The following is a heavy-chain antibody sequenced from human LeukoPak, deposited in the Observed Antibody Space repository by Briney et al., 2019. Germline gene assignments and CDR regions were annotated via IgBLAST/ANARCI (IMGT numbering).Heavy chain of an antibody. Sequence: SVKVSCKASGGTFSSYAISWVRQAPGQGLEWMGGIIPIFGTANYAQKFQGRVTITADGSTSTAYMELSSLRSEDTAIYYCARGEAAAVTSFDSWGQGTQVTVSS. CDR3: ARGEAAAVTSFDS. J-gene: IGHJ4*02. CDR1: GGTFSSYA. D-gene: IGHD6-13*01. V-gene: IGHV1-69*13. CDR2: IIPIFGTA.